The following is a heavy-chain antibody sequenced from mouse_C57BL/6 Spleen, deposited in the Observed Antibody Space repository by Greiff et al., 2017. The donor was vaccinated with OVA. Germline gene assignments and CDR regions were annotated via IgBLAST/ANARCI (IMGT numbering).Heavy chain of an antibody. D-gene: IGHD2-1*01. CDR3: ARKGNYEDCDY. CDR2: IYPGSGST. V-gene: IGHV1-55*01. CDR1: GYTFTSYW. J-gene: IGHJ2*01. Sequence: QVQLQQPGAELVKPGASVKMSCKASGYTFTSYWITWVKQRPGQGLEWIGDIYPGSGSTNYNEKFKSKATLTVDTSSSTAYMQLSSLTSEDTAVYYCARKGNYEDCDYWGQGTTLTVSS.